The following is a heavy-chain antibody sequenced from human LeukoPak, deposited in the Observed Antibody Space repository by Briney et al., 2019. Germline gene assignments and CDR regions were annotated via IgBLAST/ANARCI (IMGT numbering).Heavy chain of an antibody. Sequence: GSLRLSCAASGFTFDDYAMHWVRQAPGKGLEWIGYIYYSGSTNYNPSLKSRVTISVDTSKNQFSLKLSSVTAADTAVYYCARGPSSSWYRKGLNWFDPWGQGTLVTVSS. J-gene: IGHJ5*02. CDR2: IYYSGST. CDR3: ARGPSSSWYRKGLNWFDP. D-gene: IGHD6-13*01. CDR1: GFTFDDYA. V-gene: IGHV4-59*01.